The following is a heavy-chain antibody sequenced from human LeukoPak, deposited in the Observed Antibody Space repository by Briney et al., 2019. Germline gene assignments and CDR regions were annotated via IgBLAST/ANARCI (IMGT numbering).Heavy chain of an antibody. CDR3: ARGPSGYHNT. D-gene: IGHD5-12*01. Sequence: PGGSLRLSCAVSGFTFSSYGMSWVRQAPGKGLEWVPAISGSGGSTYYADSVKGRFTISRDNSKNTLYLQMNSLRAEDTAVYYCARGPSGYHNTGGQGTLVTVSS. CDR1: GFTFSSYG. V-gene: IGHV3-23*01. CDR2: ISGSGGST. J-gene: IGHJ4*02.